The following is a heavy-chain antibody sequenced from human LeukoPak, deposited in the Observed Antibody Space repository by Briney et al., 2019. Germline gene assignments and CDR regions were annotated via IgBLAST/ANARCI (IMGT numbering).Heavy chain of an antibody. CDR3: ARDQSITMIRSWAFDI. CDR2: ISPISGVA. J-gene: IGHJ3*02. V-gene: IGHV1-69*13. CDR1: GGTFGGYA. Sequence: SVKVSCKTSGGTFGGYAISWVRQAPGQGLEWMGGISPISGVASPAQKFQDRVTITLDASANTVYMELSSLRSEDTAVYYCARDQSITMIRSWAFDIWGQGTMVTVSS. D-gene: IGHD3-22*01.